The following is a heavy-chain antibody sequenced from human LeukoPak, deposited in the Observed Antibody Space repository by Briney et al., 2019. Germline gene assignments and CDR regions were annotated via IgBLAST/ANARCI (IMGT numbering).Heavy chain of an antibody. V-gene: IGHV4-39*01. D-gene: IGHD2-2*01. Sequence: PSETLSLTCTVSGGSISSSSYYWGWIRQPPGKGLEWIGSVFYIGTTYYIPSLKNRVTISVDTSKNQFSLKLSSVTAADTAVYYCARQAKLGYCSSTSCLSSDYWGQGTLVTVSS. CDR1: GGSISSSSYY. J-gene: IGHJ4*02. CDR3: ARQAKLGYCSSTSCLSSDY. CDR2: VFYIGTT.